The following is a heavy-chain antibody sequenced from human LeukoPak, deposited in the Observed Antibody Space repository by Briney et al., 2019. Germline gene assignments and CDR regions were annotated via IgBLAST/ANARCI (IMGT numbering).Heavy chain of an antibody. CDR2: INPNGGAT. V-gene: IGHV1-2*02. D-gene: IGHD3-16*01. CDR3: ARDERYADADHHYPDLGY. J-gene: IGHJ4*02. Sequence: ASVKVSCKASGYIFTGYYLFWVRQAPGQGLEWMGWINPNGGATRYAQKFQGRVTMTCDTSISTTYMELSSLTPDDTAVYYCARDERYADADHHYPDLGYWGQGTLVTVSS. CDR1: GYIFTGYY.